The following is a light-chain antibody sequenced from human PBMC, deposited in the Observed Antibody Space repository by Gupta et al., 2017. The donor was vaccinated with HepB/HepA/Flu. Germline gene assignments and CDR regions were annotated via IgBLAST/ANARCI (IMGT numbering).Light chain of an antibody. V-gene: IGKV3-20*01. CDR2: GAS. J-gene: IGKJ1*01. CDR1: QSVSSTY. Sequence: EIVLTQSPGTLSLSPGERATLSCRVSQSVSSTYLAWYQQKPGQAPRLLIYGASSRATGIPDRFSGSGSGTDFTLTISRLEPEDFAVYYCHQYGSSPWTFGQGTKVEI. CDR3: HQYGSSPWT.